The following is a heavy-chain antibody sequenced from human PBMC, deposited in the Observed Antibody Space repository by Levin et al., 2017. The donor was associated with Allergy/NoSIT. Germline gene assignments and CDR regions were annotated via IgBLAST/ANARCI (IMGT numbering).Heavy chain of an antibody. D-gene: IGHD4-17*01. CDR1: GFTFSSYA. CDR2: ISYDGSNK. J-gene: IGHJ4*02. Sequence: SCAASGFTFSSYAMHWVRQAPGKGLEWVAVISYDGSNKYYADSVKGRFTISRDNSKNTLYLQMNSLRAEDTAVYYCARANGDYGFDYWGQGTLVTVSS. V-gene: IGHV3-30*04. CDR3: ARANGDYGFDY.